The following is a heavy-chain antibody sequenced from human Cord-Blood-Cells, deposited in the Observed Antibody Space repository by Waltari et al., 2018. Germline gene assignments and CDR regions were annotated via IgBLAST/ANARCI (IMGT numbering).Heavy chain of an antibody. D-gene: IGHD3-9*01. CDR2: ISGRGGST. CDR1: FTCSSYA. CDR3: AKETGYDILTGYYFDY. V-gene: IGHV3-23*01. Sequence: FTCSSYAMSWVRQAPGKGLEWVSAISGRGGSTYYADAVNGRFTISRDNSKNTLYLQMNSLRDEDTAVYYCAKETGYDILTGYYFDYWGQGTLVTVSS. J-gene: IGHJ4*02.